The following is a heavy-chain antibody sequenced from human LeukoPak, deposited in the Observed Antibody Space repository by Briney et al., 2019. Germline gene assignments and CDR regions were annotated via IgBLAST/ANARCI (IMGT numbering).Heavy chain of an antibody. CDR1: GFTFTGHT. CDR2: IGGRDDRT. CDR3: AKDPNPLYDLWTGYK. D-gene: IGHD3-3*01. V-gene: IGHV3-23*01. J-gene: IGHJ4*02. Sequence: PGGSLRLSCAASGFTFTGHTMTWLRLAPGKGLEWVSIIGGRDDRTYYADFVEGRFAISRDNSKNTLYLHMSRLRAEDTAVYYCAKDPNPLYDLWTGYKWGQGTLVTVSS.